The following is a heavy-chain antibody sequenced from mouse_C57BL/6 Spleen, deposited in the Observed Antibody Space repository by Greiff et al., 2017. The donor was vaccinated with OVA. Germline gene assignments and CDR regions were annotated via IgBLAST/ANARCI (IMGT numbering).Heavy chain of an antibody. Sequence: VQLQQSGTVLARPGASVKMSCKTSGYTFTSYWMHWVKQRPGQGLEWIGAIYPGNSDTSYNQKFKGKAKLTAVTSASTAYMELSSLTNEDSAVYYCTRSSIDGYYVEGYFDVWGTGTTVTVSS. CDR1: GYTFTSYW. D-gene: IGHD2-3*01. J-gene: IGHJ1*03. V-gene: IGHV1-5*01. CDR2: IYPGNSDT. CDR3: TRSSIDGYYVEGYFDV.